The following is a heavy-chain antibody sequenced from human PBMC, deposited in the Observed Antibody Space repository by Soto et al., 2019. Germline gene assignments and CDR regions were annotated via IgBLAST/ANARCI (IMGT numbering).Heavy chain of an antibody. J-gene: IGHJ3*01. Sequence: PGGSLRLSCAASGFTFSSYAMHWVRQAPGKGLEWVAVISYDGSNKCYADSVKGRFTISRDNSKNTLYLQMNSLRAEDTAVYYCARDNPGGDAFDVWGQGTMVTVSS. CDR1: GFTFSSYA. CDR2: ISYDGSNK. CDR3: ARDNPGGDAFDV. V-gene: IGHV3-30-3*01.